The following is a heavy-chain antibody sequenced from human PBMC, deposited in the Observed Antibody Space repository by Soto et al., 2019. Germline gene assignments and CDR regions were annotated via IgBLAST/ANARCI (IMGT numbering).Heavy chain of an antibody. D-gene: IGHD3-3*01. Sequence: QVQLVQSGAVVKKPGSSVKVSCKASGGTFSSYAISWVRQAPGQGLEWMGGIIPIFGTANYAQKFQGRVTITADESTSTAYMELSSLRSEDTAVYYCARDSAVRDFGVVLHYYGMDVWGQGTTVTVSS. V-gene: IGHV1-69*01. J-gene: IGHJ6*02. CDR1: GGTFSSYA. CDR2: IIPIFGTA. CDR3: ARDSAVRDFGVVLHYYGMDV.